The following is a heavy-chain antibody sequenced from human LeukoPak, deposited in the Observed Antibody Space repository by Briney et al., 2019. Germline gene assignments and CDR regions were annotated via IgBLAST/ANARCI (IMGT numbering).Heavy chain of an antibody. V-gene: IGHV1-18*01. D-gene: IGHD3-9*01. J-gene: IGHJ4*02. CDR3: ARDWVHSARYDILTGYQFDY. CDR1: GYSFTSYG. CDR2: ISTYNGNT. Sequence: PGESLKISCKGSGYSFTSYGISWVRQAPGQGLEWMGWISTYNGNTNYAQKFQGRVTMTTDTSTSTVYMELTSLRSDDTAVYYCARDWVHSARYDILTGYQFDYWGQGTLVTVSS.